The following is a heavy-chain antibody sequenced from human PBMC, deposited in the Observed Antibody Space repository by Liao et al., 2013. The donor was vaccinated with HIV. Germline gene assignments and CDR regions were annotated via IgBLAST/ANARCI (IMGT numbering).Heavy chain of an antibody. J-gene: IGHJ6*03. Sequence: QVQLQQWGAGLLKPSETLSLTCAVYGGSFSGYYWSWIRQPPGKGLEWIGEINHSGTTNYNPSLKSRVTISVDTSKNQFSLKLTSVTAADTAVYYCARGKYTISLNTYYYYYMDVWGKGTTVTVSS. V-gene: IGHV4-34*01. CDR1: GGSFSGYY. D-gene: IGHD2-8*01. CDR2: INHSGTT. CDR3: ARGKYTISLNTYYYYYMDV.